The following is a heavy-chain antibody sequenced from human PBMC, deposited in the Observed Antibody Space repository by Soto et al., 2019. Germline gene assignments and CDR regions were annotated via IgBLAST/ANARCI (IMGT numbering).Heavy chain of an antibody. CDR1: GYTFTRYN. D-gene: IGHD2-15*01. Sequence: ASVKVSCKASGYTFTRYNVHWVRQAPGQGLEWMAIINPSGGTTYYVQKFEGRVTLTTDTSTSTVYMELSSLRSDDTAVYYCARVRGGGSEYFFDYWGQGTLGTVSS. CDR2: INPSGGTT. J-gene: IGHJ4*02. V-gene: IGHV1-46*01. CDR3: ARVRGGGSEYFFDY.